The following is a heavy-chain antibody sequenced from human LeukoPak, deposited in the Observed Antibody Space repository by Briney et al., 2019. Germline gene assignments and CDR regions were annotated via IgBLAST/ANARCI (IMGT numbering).Heavy chain of an antibody. CDR3: ARAALWFHY. D-gene: IGHD3-10*01. V-gene: IGHV3-48*03. J-gene: IGHJ4*02. Sequence: GALRLSCAASGFTFSSYEMNWVRQAPGKGLEGVSYISSSGSTIYYASSVHGPFTISIDNANNSLYLQINTLRAEDTAVYYCARAALWFHYWGQGTLVTVSS. CDR2: ISSSGSTI. CDR1: GFTFSSYE.